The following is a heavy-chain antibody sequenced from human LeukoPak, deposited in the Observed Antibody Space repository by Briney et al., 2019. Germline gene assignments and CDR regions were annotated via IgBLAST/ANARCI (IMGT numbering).Heavy chain of an antibody. V-gene: IGHV1-69*05. CDR1: GGTFSSYA. CDR2: IIPIFGTA. CDR3: ARGGSWNDFSAFDI. D-gene: IGHD1-1*01. Sequence: ASVKVSCKASGGTFSSYAIIWVRQAPGQGLEWMGGIIPIFGTANYAQKFQGRVTITTDESTSTAYMELSSLRSEDTAVYYCARGGSWNDFSAFDIWGQGTMVTVSS. J-gene: IGHJ3*02.